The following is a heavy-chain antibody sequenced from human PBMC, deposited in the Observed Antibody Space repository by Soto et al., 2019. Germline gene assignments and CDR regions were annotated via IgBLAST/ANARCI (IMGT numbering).Heavy chain of an antibody. CDR1: GFTFSSYA. Sequence: QVQLVESGGGVVQPGRSLRLSCAASGFTFSSYAMHWVRQAPGKGLEWVAVTSYDGSNKNYADSVKGRFTISRDNSKNILYLQMNSLRVEDKSVYYCARETTGGALQSIYYQFYGRDVWGEGTTVTVSS. CDR3: ARETTGGALQSIYYQFYGRDV. D-gene: IGHD2-8*02. V-gene: IGHV3-33*01. CDR2: TSYDGSNK. J-gene: IGHJ6*02.